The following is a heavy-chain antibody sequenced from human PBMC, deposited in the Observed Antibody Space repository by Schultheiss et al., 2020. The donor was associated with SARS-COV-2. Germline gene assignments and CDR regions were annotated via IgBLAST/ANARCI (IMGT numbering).Heavy chain of an antibody. D-gene: IGHD3-9*01. CDR3: AREYYDILTGYYYYYYYGMDV. V-gene: IGHV4-30-4*08. CDR2: IYYSGST. CDR1: GVSISSGDYY. Sequence: SQTLSLTCTVSGVSISSGDYYWSWIRQPPGKGLEWIGYIYYSGSTYYNPSLKSRVTISVDKSKNQFSLKLSSVTAADTAVYYCAREYYDILTGYYYYYYYGMDVWGQGTTVTVSS. J-gene: IGHJ6*02.